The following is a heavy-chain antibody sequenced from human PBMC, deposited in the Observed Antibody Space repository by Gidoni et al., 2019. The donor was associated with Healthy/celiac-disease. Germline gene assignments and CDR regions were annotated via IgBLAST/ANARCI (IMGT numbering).Heavy chain of an antibody. J-gene: IGHJ5*02. V-gene: IGHV3-30*03. CDR2: ISYDGSNK. CDR1: VFTFSSYG. CDR3: EREDYGDYVSWFDP. D-gene: IGHD4-17*01. Sequence: QVQLVESGVGVFQPGRSLRLSCAASVFTFSSYGMHWVRQAPGKGLEWVAVISYDGSNKYYADYVKGRFTISRDNSKNTLYLQMNSLRAEDTAVYYCEREDYGDYVSWFDPWGQGTMVTVSS.